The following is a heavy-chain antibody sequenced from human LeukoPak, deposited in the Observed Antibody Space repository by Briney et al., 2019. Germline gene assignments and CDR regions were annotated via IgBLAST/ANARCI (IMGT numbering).Heavy chain of an antibody. CDR2: IYHSGST. D-gene: IGHD2-2*01. V-gene: IGHV4-31*03. CDR3: ARVPAALTGFDY. J-gene: IGHJ4*02. CDR1: GGSISSGGYY. Sequence: PSETLSLTCTVSGGSISSGGYYWSWIRQHPGKGLEWIGYIYHSGSTYYNPSLKSRVTISVDRSKNQFSLKLSSVTATDTAVYYCARVPAALTGFDYWGQGTLVTVSS.